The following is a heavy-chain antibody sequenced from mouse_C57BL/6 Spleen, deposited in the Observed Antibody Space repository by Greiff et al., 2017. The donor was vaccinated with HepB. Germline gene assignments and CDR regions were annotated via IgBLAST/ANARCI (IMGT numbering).Heavy chain of an antibody. CDR1: GYTFTDYY. J-gene: IGHJ4*01. D-gene: IGHD1-1*01. CDR3: ARWGITTVVAPYYAMDY. Sequence: QVQLQQSGAELVRPGASVKLSCKASGYTFTDYYINWVKQRPGQGLEWIARIYPGSGNTYYNEKFKGKATLTAEKSSSTAYMQLSSLTSEDSAVYFGARWGITTVVAPYYAMDYWGQGTSVTVSS. CDR2: IYPGSGNT. V-gene: IGHV1-76*01.